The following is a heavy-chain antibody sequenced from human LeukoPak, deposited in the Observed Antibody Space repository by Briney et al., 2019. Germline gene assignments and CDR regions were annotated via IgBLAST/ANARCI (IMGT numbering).Heavy chain of an antibody. V-gene: IGHV3-23*01. CDR3: ARGGGYSGYNGYFDY. D-gene: IGHD5-12*01. J-gene: IGHJ4*02. Sequence: PGGSLRLSCAASGFTFSSYAMRWVRQAPGKGLEWVSGISGSGGSTYYTDSVKGRFTISRDNSRNTLYLQMSSLRAEDTAVCYCARGGGYSGYNGYFDYWGQGTLVTVSS. CDR1: GFTFSSYA. CDR2: ISGSGGST.